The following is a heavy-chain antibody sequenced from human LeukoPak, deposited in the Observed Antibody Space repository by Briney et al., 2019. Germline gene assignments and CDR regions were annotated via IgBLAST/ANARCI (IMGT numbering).Heavy chain of an antibody. Sequence: GESLKISCKGSGYSFTSYWIAWVRQMPGKGLEWMGIIYPGDSDTKYSPSFQGQVTISADKSISTAYLQWRSLKASDTAMYYCARQVGEDGDISEGFDYWGQGTLVTVSS. D-gene: IGHD5-24*01. CDR3: ARQVGEDGDISEGFDY. J-gene: IGHJ4*02. CDR1: GYSFTSYW. CDR2: IYPGDSDT. V-gene: IGHV5-51*01.